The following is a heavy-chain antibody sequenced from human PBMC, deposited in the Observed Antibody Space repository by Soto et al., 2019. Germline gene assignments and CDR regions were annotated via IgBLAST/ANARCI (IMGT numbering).Heavy chain of an antibody. J-gene: IGHJ6*02. CDR1: GGSISSYY. CDR2: IYYSGST. V-gene: IGHV4-59*01. D-gene: IGHD6-13*01. Sequence: SETLSLTCTVSGGSISSYYWSWIRQPPGKGLEWIGYIYYSGSTNYNPSLKSRVTISVDTSKNQFSLKLSSVTAADTAGYYCARDQGIAAAGSYYYYGMDVWGQGTTVTVSS. CDR3: ARDQGIAAAGSYYYYGMDV.